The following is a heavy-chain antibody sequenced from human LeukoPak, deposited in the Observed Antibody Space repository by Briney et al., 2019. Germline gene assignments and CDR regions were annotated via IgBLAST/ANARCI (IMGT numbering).Heavy chain of an antibody. CDR3: AKDHGEYAWYYGSGSYSPVAFDI. Sequence: GGSLRLSCAASGFTFSSYAMSWVRQAPGKGLEWVSAISGSGDSTYYADSVKGRFTISRDNSKNTLYLQMNSLRAEDTAVYYCAKDHGEYAWYYGSGSYSPVAFDIWGQGTMVTVSS. CDR2: ISGSGDST. D-gene: IGHD3-10*01. CDR1: GFTFSSYA. V-gene: IGHV3-23*01. J-gene: IGHJ3*02.